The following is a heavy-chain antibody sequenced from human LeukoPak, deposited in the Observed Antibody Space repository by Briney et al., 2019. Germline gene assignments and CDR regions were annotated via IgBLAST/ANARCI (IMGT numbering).Heavy chain of an antibody. CDR3: ATDSSQHSGSSPPFDY. CDR1: GYTLTELS. Sequence: ASVKVSCKVSGYTLTELSMHWVRQAPGKGLEWMGGFDPEDGETIYAQKFQGRVTMTEDTSTDTAYMELSSLRSEDTAVYYCATDSSQHSGSSPPFDYWGQGTLVTVSS. D-gene: IGHD1-26*01. CDR2: FDPEDGET. J-gene: IGHJ4*02. V-gene: IGHV1-24*01.